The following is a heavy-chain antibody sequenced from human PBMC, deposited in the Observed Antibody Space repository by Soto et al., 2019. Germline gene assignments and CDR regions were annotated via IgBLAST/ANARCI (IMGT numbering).Heavy chain of an antibody. V-gene: IGHV3-49*03. J-gene: IGHJ6*02. D-gene: IGHD3-10*01. CDR3: TSQAFGESLHAARAEPRKTYGMDV. Sequence: GVLRLSCTASGFTFGDYAMSWFRQAPGKGLEWVGFIRSKAYGGTTEYAASVKGRFTISRDDSKSIAYLQMNSLKTEDTAVYYCTSQAFGESLHAARAEPRKTYGMDVWGQGTTVTVSS. CDR1: GFTFGDYA. CDR2: IRSKAYGGTT.